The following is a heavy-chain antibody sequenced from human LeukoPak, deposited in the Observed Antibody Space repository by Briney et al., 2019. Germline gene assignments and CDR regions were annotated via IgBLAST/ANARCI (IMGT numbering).Heavy chain of an antibody. J-gene: IGHJ6*03. CDR1: GYTFTGYY. CDR3: ARGSPNWGVNDILTGYYESYYYYMDV. V-gene: IGHV1-8*03. CDR2: MNPNSGNT. Sequence: ASVKVSCKASGYTFTGYYMHWVRQAPGQGLEWMGWMNPNSGNTGYAQKFQGRVTITRNTSISTAYMELSSLRSEDTAVYYCARGSPNWGVNDILTGYYESYYYYMDVWGKGTTVTVSS. D-gene: IGHD3-9*01.